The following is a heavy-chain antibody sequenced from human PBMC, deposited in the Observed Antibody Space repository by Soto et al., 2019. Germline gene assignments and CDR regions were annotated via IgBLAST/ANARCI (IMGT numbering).Heavy chain of an antibody. J-gene: IGHJ5*02. D-gene: IGHD3-22*01. CDR2: IWYDGSNK. Sequence: QVQLVESGGGVVQPGRSLRLSCAASGFTFSSYGMRWVRQAPGKGLEWVAVIWYDGSNKYYADSVKGRFTISRDNSKNTLYLQMNSLRAEDTAVYYCARAAYDSSGLNWFDPWGQGTLVTVSS. V-gene: IGHV3-33*01. CDR3: ARAAYDSSGLNWFDP. CDR1: GFTFSSYG.